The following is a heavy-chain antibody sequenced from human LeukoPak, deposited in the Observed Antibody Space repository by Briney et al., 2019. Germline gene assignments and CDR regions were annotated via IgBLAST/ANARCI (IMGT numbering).Heavy chain of an antibody. CDR3: TTDYDILTAPF. V-gene: IGHV3-15*01. D-gene: IGHD3-9*01. J-gene: IGHJ4*02. Sequence: GGSLRLSCAASGFTFSNAWMSWVRQAPGKGLEWVGRIKSKTDGGTTDYAAPVKGRFTISRDDSKNTLYLQMDSLKTEDTAVYYCTTDYDILTAPFWGQGTLVTVSS. CDR2: IKSKTDGGTT. CDR1: GFTFSNAW.